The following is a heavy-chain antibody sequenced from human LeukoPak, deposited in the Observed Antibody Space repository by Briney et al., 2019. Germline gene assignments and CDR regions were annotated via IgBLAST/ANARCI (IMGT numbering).Heavy chain of an antibody. CDR2: IWYDGSNK. CDR3: ARDGLRGYGDCFGY. V-gene: IGHV3-33*01. Sequence: GGSLRLSCAASGFTFSSYGMHWVRQAPGKGLEWVAVIWYDGSNKYYADSVKGRFTNSRDNSKNTLYLQMNSLRAEDTAVYYCARDGLRGYGDCFGYWGQGTLVTVSS. J-gene: IGHJ4*02. D-gene: IGHD4-17*01. CDR1: GFTFSSYG.